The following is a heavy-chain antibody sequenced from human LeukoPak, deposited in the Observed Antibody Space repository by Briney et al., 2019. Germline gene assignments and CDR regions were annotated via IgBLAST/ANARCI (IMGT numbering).Heavy chain of an antibody. V-gene: IGHV4-59*06. CDR3: ARAYYDFWSGYSAFTGYYGMDV. CDR2: IYYSGST. D-gene: IGHD3-3*01. J-gene: IGHJ6*02. Sequence: PSETLSLTCTVSGGSISSYYWSWIRQPPGKGLEWIGYIYYSGSTYYNPSLKSRVTISVDTSKNQFSLKLSSVTAADTAVYYCARAYYDFWSGYSAFTGYYGMDVWGQGTTVTVSS. CDR1: GGSISSYY.